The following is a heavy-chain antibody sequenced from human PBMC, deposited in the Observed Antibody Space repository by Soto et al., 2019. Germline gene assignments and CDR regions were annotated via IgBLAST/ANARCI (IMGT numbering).Heavy chain of an antibody. CDR2: IWYDGSNK. D-gene: IGHD1-26*01. CDR1: GFTFSSYG. CDR3: ARAGSGSYAKDY. V-gene: IGHV3-33*01. Sequence: QVQLVESGGGVVQPGRSLRLSCVASGFTFSSYGMHWVRQAPGKGLEWVAVIWYDGSNKYYADSVKGRFTISRDNSKNTLYLQMNSLRAEDTAVYYCARAGSGSYAKDYWGQGTLVTVSS. J-gene: IGHJ4*02.